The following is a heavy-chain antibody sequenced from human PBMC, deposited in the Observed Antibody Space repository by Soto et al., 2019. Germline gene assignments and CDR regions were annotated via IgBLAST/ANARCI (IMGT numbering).Heavy chain of an antibody. D-gene: IGHD3-10*01. CDR1: GFNVNNHD. CDR3: TNGSWFDP. J-gene: IGHJ5*01. V-gene: IGHV3-23*01. CDR2: VRGSGGST. Sequence: QLLESGGGFMQPGESLRLSCLGSGFNVNNHDLSWVRQAPGKGLEWVSSVRGSGGSTFYADSVKGRSTISRDNSENKVFLELYNVTADDPPVYYCTNGSWFDPWRTGTHVTVSS.